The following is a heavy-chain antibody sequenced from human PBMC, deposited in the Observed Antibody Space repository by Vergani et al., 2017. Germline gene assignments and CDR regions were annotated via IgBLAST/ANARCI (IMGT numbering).Heavy chain of an antibody. CDR2: ILYDGTQE. CDR3: ATKSCGTPGCQIGYFRE. V-gene: IGHV3-30*03. J-gene: IGHJ1*01. CDR1: GFTSSYYG. D-gene: IGHD1-1*01. Sequence: QVHLVESGGGVVQPGRSLRLSCVVSGFTSSYYGMHWVRQAPGKGLEWVAVILYDGTQEYYADSVKGRLTISRDNSKSTLYMQMNSLRTEDTAVYYCATKSCGTPGCQIGYFREWGQGTLVTVSS.